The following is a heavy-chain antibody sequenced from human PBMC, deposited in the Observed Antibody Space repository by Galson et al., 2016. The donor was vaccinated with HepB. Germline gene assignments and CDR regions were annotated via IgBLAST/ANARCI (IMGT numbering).Heavy chain of an antibody. J-gene: IGHJ5*02. CDR3: VKRGDHPSSRNWFDP. Sequence: SLRLSCAASGFTFRLYAISWVRQAPERGLEWVWTISGSGETINYADSFKGRFTISRDNSKNSVYLQMNSLRAEDKAVYYCVKRGDHPSSRNWFDPWGQGTLVTVSS. D-gene: IGHD3-10*01. V-gene: IGHV3-23*01. CDR2: ISGSGETI. CDR1: GFTFRLYA.